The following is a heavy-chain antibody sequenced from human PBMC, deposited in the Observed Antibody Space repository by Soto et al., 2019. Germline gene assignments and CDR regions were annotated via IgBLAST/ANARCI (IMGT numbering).Heavy chain of an antibody. Sequence: PEGALRLSGSASGFIFSNYSMRWARQARGKGLEWVSTISGSGVRTYYADSVKGRFTISRDNSKNTLDLQMNNLRVEDTAIYYCAKDHAREQFVRGENWFDSWGQGTLVTFSS. CDR1: GFIFSNYS. J-gene: IGHJ5*01. D-gene: IGHD6-6*01. V-gene: IGHV3-23*01. CDR3: AKDHAREQFVRGENWFDS. CDR2: ISGSGVRT.